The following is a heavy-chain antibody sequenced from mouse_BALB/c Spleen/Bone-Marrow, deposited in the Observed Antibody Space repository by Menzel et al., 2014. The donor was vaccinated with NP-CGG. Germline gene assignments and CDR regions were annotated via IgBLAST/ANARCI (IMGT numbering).Heavy chain of an antibody. CDR3: AKTARDYGMDY. D-gene: IGHD3-2*01. J-gene: IGHJ4*01. V-gene: IGHV2-3*01. CDR1: GFSLTSYG. Sequence: VKLQESGPGLVAPSQSLSITCTVSGFSLTSYGVSWVRQPPGKGLEWLGVIWGDGSTNYHSALISRLSISKDISKSQVFSKLNSLQTDDSATYYCAKTARDYGMDYWGQGTSVTVSS. CDR2: IWGDGST.